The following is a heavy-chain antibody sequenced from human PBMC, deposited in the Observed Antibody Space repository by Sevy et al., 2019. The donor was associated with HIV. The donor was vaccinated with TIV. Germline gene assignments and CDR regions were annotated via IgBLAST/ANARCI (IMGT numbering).Heavy chain of an antibody. J-gene: IGHJ4*02. Sequence: GGSLRLSCAASGFTFNSYGMHWVRQAPIKGLEWVASIYYDGNNKYYADSVKGRFTIARDESKNTLHLQMNSLRAEDTAVYYCARDSNEYGDYRLSYYFDYWGQGALVTVSS. D-gene: IGHD4-17*01. CDR3: ARDSNEYGDYRLSYYFDY. V-gene: IGHV3-33*01. CDR1: GFTFNSYG. CDR2: IYYDGNNK.